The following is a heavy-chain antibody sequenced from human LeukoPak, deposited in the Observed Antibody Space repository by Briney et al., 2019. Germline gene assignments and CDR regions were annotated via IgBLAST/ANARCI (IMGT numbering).Heavy chain of an antibody. J-gene: IGHJ4*02. D-gene: IGHD6-19*01. V-gene: IGHV3-21*01. CDR1: GFTFSSYS. Sequence: GGSLRLSCAASGFTFSSYSMSWVRQAPGKGLEWVSSISSSSSYIYYADSVKGRFTISRDNAKNSLYLQMNSLRAEDTAVYYCARSEQWLDFDYWGQGTLVTVSS. CDR3: ARSEQWLDFDY. CDR2: ISSSSSYI.